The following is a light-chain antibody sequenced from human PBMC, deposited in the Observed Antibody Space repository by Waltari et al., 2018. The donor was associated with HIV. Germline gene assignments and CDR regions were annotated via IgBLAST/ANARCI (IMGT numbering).Light chain of an antibody. CDR2: DVS. Sequence: QSALTQPASVSGSPGQSITISCTATSRDVGGYNYLSWYQQHPGKAPKLMIYDVSKRPSGVSNRFSGSKSGNTASLTISGLQAEDETDYYCCSYAGSRTWVFGGGTKLTVL. CDR1: SRDVGGYNY. V-gene: IGLV2-23*02. CDR3: CSYAGSRTWV. J-gene: IGLJ3*02.